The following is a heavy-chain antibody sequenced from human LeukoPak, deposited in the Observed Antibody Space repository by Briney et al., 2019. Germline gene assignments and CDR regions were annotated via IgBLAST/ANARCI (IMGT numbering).Heavy chain of an antibody. CDR1: GFTFSSYW. Sequence: GGSLRLSCAASGFTFSSYWMHWVRQAPGKGLVWVSRINSDGSSTSYADSVKGRFTISRDNAKNTLYLQMNSLRAEDTAVYYCARQGPRSGYELSWGQGTLVTVSS. D-gene: IGHD5-12*01. J-gene: IGHJ4*02. V-gene: IGHV3-74*01. CDR3: ARQGPRSGYELS. CDR2: INSDGSST.